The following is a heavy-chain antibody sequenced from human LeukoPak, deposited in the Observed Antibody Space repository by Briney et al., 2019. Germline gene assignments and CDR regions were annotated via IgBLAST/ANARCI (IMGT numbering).Heavy chain of an antibody. CDR2: ISYDGSNK. J-gene: IGHJ3*02. Sequence: PGGSLRLSCAASGFTFSSYGMHWVRQAPGKGLEWVAVISYDGSNKYYADSVKGRFTISRDNSKNTLYLQMNSLRAEDTAVYYCAKDEGSSWYLAFDIWGQGTMVTVSS. V-gene: IGHV3-30*18. CDR3: AKDEGSSWYLAFDI. D-gene: IGHD6-13*01. CDR1: GFTFSSYG.